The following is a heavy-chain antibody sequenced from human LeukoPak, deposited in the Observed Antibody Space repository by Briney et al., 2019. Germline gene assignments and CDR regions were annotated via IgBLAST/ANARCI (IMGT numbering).Heavy chain of an antibody. CDR1: GFTVSTNY. D-gene: IGHD6-19*01. J-gene: IGHJ3*02. CDR3: VRDGMAGTPNAFDM. V-gene: IGHV3-30*03. CDR2: VLNDGSDK. Sequence: HPGGSLRLSCAASGFTVSTNYMNWVRQAPGKGLEWVALVLNDGSDKNYADSVKGRFTISRDNSRNTVLLQMNSLRPEDTAVYYCVRDGMAGTPNAFDMWGQGTMVTVSS.